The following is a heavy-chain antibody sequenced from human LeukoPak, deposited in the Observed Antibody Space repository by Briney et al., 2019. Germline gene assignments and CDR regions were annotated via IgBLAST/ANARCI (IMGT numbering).Heavy chain of an antibody. V-gene: IGHV3-30*18. Sequence: GRSLRLSCAASGFTFSSYGMHWVRQAPGKGPEWVAVISYDGSNKYYADSVKGRFTISRDNSKNTLYLQMNSLRAEDTAVYYCAKSYDILTGSDYWGQGTLVTVSS. D-gene: IGHD3-9*01. J-gene: IGHJ4*02. CDR1: GFTFSSYG. CDR2: ISYDGSNK. CDR3: AKSYDILTGSDY.